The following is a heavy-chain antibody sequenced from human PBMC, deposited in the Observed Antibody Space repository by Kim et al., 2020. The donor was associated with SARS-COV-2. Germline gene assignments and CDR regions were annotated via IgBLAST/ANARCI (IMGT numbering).Heavy chain of an antibody. CDR3: TKYSGRNPFDY. CDR2: INTSDGIT. V-gene: IGHV1-46*01. J-gene: IGHJ4*02. Sequence: ASVKVSCKASGYTFTSYFMHLVRQAPGQGLEWMGIINTSDGITNYAQKFQGRVTMTRDTSTSTVYMELSSLRSEDTAVYYCTKYSGRNPFDYWGQGTLVT. CDR1: GYTFTSYF. D-gene: IGHD1-26*01.